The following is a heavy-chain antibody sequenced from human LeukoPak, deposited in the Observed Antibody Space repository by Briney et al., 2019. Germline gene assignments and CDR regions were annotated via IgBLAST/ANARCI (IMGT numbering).Heavy chain of an antibody. CDR1: GFTFSSYE. CDR3: ARVGENYYRENGMDV. V-gene: IGHV3-48*03. D-gene: IGHD1-26*01. J-gene: IGHJ6*02. Sequence: GGYLRLSCAASGFTFSSYEMNWVRQAPGKGLEWVSYISSSGSTIYYADSVKGRFTISRDNAKNSLYLQMNSLRAKDTAVYYCARVGENYYRENGMDVWGQGTTVTVSS. CDR2: ISSSGSTI.